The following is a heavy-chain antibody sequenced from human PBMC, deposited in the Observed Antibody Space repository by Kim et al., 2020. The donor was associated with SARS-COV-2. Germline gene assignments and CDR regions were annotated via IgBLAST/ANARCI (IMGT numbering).Heavy chain of an antibody. CDR1: GFTFSNYC. V-gene: IGHV3-33*01. CDR3: ARDRAAAGGFDD. J-gene: IGHJ4*01. D-gene: IGHD6-13*01. Sequence: SLRLSCAVSGFTFSNYCIYWVCQAPGKGLEWVSVIWYDCNNKSYADSVKGRFNISRDSSKNTLFLQMISLRVEDTAVYYCARDRAAAGGFDDWG. CDR2: IWYDCNNK.